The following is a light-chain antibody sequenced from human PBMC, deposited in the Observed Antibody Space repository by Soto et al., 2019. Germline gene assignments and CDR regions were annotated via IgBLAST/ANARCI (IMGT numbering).Light chain of an antibody. CDR1: QGISEY. CDR2: GVS. Sequence: AQSPSSLSASIGDRVTITCRASQGISEYLAWYQQRPGNAPNLLIYGVSILQSGVPSRFSGSGSGTHFTLTISSLQPEDVATYYCHSYNSIPRTFGQGTTVEIK. J-gene: IGKJ1*01. CDR3: HSYNSIPRT. V-gene: IGKV1-27*01.